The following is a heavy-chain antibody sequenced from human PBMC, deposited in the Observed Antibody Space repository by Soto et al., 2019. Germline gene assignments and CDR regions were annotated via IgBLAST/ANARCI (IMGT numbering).Heavy chain of an antibody. CDR2: ISGSGGST. Sequence: GGSLRLSCAASGFTFSSYAMSWVRQAPGKGLEWVSAISGSGGSTYYADSVKGRFTISRDNSKNTLYLQMNSLRAEDTAVYYCAKDDSGSWSSLTIDYWGQGTLVTVSS. D-gene: IGHD6-13*01. J-gene: IGHJ4*02. CDR3: AKDDSGSWSSLTIDY. CDR1: GFTFSSYA. V-gene: IGHV3-23*01.